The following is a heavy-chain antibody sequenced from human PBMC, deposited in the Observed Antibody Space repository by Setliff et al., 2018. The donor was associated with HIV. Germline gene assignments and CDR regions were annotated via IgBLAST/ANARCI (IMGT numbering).Heavy chain of an antibody. D-gene: IGHD3-10*01. J-gene: IGHJ6*03. CDR1: GGSIRSHY. CDR2: VYYRAKTGATT. V-gene: IGHV4-59*11. Sequence: PSETLSLTCSVSGGSIRSHYWSWIRQAPGKGLQWIGNVYYRAKTGATTDHNPSLRSRISISLDVSKNQLSLRLRSVTAADTAVYYCARARGIIIPYHYYMDVWGKGTTVTVSS. CDR3: ARARGIIIPYHYYMDV.